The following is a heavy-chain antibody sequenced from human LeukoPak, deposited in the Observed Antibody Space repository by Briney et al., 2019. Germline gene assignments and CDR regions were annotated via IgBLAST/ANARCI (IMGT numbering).Heavy chain of an antibody. CDR1: GFTFSTYA. Sequence: GGSLRLSCAASGFTFSTYAMSWVRQAPGKGLEWVSTINDSGANTYYADSVRGRFTISRDNSKNTLYLQKTSLRADDTAIYYCAKSMTLQWRGFFDLWGRGTHVTVSS. D-gene: IGHD6-19*01. CDR3: AKSMTLQWRGFFDL. J-gene: IGHJ2*01. CDR2: INDSGANT. V-gene: IGHV3-23*01.